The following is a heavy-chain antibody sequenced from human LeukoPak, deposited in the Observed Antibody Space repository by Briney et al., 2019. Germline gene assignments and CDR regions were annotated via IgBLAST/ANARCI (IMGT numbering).Heavy chain of an antibody. CDR1: GFTFSSYW. D-gene: IGHD5-18*01. CDR3: ARDISAMVTYWFDP. Sequence: PGGSLRLSCAASGFTFSSYWMSWVRQAPGKGLEWVANIKQDGSEKYYVDSVKGRFTISRDNAKNSLYLQMNSLRAKDTAVYYCARDISAMVTYWFDPWGQGTLVTVSS. V-gene: IGHV3-7*01. J-gene: IGHJ5*02. CDR2: IKQDGSEK.